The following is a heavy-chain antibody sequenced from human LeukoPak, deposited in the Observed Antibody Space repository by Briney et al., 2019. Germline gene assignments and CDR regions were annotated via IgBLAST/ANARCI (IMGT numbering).Heavy chain of an antibody. D-gene: IGHD1-14*01. J-gene: IGHJ4*02. CDR1: GYTFTTYA. CDR3: ARMGRGTFFDY. CDR2: ISTYNDDR. V-gene: IGHV1-3*04. Sequence: ASVKVSCKASGYTFTTYAIHWVRQAPGQRLEWMGWISTYNDDRKYSPKFQGTVTITTDTSASTAYLELSSLRSEDTAVYYCARMGRGTFFDYWGQGTLVAVSS.